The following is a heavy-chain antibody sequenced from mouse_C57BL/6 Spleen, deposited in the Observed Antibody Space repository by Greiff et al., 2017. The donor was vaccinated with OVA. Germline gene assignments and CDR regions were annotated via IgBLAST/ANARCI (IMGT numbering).Heavy chain of an antibody. CDR2: ILPGSGST. V-gene: IGHV1-9*01. D-gene: IGHD3-2*02. J-gene: IGHJ2*01. Sequence: QVQLQQSGAELMKPGASVKLSCKATGYTFTGYWIAWVKQRPGHGLEWLGEILPGSGSTNYNEKFKGKATFTADTSSNTAYMQLSSPTTEDSAIYYGARGTAQATRRNYFDYWGQGTTLTGSS. CDR1: GYTFTGYW. CDR3: ARGTAQATRRNYFDY.